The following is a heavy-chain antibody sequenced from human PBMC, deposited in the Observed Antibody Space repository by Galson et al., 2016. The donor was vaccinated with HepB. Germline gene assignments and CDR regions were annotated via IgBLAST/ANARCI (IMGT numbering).Heavy chain of an antibody. CDR2: LSAYTGAT. CDR1: GYTFNSYG. V-gene: IGHV1-18*01. CDR3: ASVVVYSGNYYLDN. Sequence: SVKVSCKASGYTFNSYGIPWVRQAPGQGLEWMGWLSAYTGATNYAQTFQGRVTMPTDRFTTTAYMELRSLRFDDTAVYYCASVVVYSGNYYLDNWGQGAPVTVSS. J-gene: IGHJ4*02. D-gene: IGHD2-15*01.